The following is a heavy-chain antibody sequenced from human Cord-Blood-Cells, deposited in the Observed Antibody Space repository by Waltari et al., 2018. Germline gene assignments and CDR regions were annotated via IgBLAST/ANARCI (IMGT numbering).Heavy chain of an antibody. D-gene: IGHD6-13*01. J-gene: IGHJ4*02. Sequence: QVQLVQYGAEVKKPGHSVKVSCKDSGGTFSTSAISWVLQAPGQGLEWMGGIIPILGTANYAQKFQGRVTITADESTSTAYMELSSLRSEDTAVYYCARATHSSSWYGGGYWGQGTLVTVSS. CDR2: IIPILGTA. CDR3: ARATHSSSWYGGGY. CDR1: GGTFSTSA. V-gene: IGHV1-69*01.